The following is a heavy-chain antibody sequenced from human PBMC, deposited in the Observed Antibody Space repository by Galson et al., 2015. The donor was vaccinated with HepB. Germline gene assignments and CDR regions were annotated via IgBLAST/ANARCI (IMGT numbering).Heavy chain of an antibody. J-gene: IGHJ4*02. D-gene: IGHD2-15*01. CDR3: VRDCGRWGGDSCFSL. CDR1: GFRFTRHW. V-gene: IGHV3-7*03. CDR2: INQDGREK. Sequence: SLRLSCAASGFRFTRHWMSWVRQAPGKGLEWLGNINQDGREKYYLDSVKGRFTISRDNAEDSVYLRMNSLRVEDTAVYYCVRDCGRWGGDSCFSLWGQGALVTVSS.